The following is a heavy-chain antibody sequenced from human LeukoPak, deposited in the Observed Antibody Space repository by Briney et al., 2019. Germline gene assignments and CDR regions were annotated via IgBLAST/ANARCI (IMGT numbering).Heavy chain of an antibody. CDR2: INPHSGGT. CDR3: ARDVGEYCSSTNCYASHY. V-gene: IGHV1-2*02. CDR1: GYTFTGYY. Sequence: ASVKVSCKASGYTFTGYYIRWVRQAPGQGLEWMGWINPHSGGTNYAQKFQGGVTMTRDTSITTAYMELSSLRSDDTAVYYCARDVGEYCSSTNCYASHYWGQGTLVTVSS. J-gene: IGHJ4*02. D-gene: IGHD2-2*01.